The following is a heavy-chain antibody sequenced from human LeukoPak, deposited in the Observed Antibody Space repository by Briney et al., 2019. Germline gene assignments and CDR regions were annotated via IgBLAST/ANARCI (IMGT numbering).Heavy chain of an antibody. D-gene: IGHD6-13*01. CDR1: GFTFSSYS. CDR3: ARDFSSSFDY. CDR2: ISSSSSYI. J-gene: IGHJ4*02. Sequence: PGGSLRLSCAASGFTFSSYSMNWVRQAPGKGLEWVSSISSSSSYIYYADSVKGRFTISRDNSKNTLYLQMNSLRAEDTAVYYCARDFSSSFDYWAREPWSPSPQ. V-gene: IGHV3-21*01.